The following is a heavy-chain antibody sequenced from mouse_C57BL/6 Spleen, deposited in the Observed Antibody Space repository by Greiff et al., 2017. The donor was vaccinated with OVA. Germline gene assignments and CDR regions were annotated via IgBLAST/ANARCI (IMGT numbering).Heavy chain of an antibody. CDR1: GFTFSSYA. J-gene: IGHJ3*01. CDR2: ISSGGDYI. V-gene: IGHV5-9-1*02. CDR3: TRDDYDYGAY. Sequence: EVKLVESGEGLVKPGGSLKLSCAASGFTFSSYAMSWVRQTPEKRLEWVAYISSGGDYIYYADTVKGRFTISRDNARNTLYLQMSSLKSEDTAMYYCTRDDYDYGAYWGQGTLVTVSA. D-gene: IGHD2-4*01.